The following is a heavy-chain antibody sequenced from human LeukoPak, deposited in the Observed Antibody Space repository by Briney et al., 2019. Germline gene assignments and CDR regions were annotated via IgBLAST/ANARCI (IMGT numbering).Heavy chain of an antibody. CDR2: INTDGSTT. V-gene: IGHV3-74*01. J-gene: IGHJ4*02. Sequence: PGGSLRLSCAASGFTFNAHWMHWVRQTPEKGLVWVSRINTDGSTTNYADAVKGRFTISRDNAKDTLYLQMNSLRVEDTAVYYCARDLNCNQADYWGQGSLVTVSS. D-gene: IGHD1-20*01. CDR3: ARDLNCNQADY. CDR1: GFTFNAHW.